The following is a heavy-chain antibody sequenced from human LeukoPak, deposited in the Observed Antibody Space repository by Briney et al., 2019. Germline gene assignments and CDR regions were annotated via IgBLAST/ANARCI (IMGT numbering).Heavy chain of an antibody. Sequence: SETLSLTCTVSGGSISSYYWTWIRQPPGRGLEWVGYIYYSGSTNYNPSLKSRVTISVDTSKNQFSLKLSSVTAADTAVYYCARFCSGGRCPDYWGQGTLVTVSS. CDR1: GGSISSYY. CDR3: ARFCSGGRCPDY. CDR2: IYYSGST. V-gene: IGHV4-59*01. J-gene: IGHJ4*02. D-gene: IGHD2-15*01.